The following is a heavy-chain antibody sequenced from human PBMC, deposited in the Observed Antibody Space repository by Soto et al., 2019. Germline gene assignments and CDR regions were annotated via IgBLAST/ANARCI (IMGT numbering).Heavy chain of an antibody. V-gene: IGHV4-34*01. D-gene: IGHD5-12*01. CDR1: GGSFSGYY. J-gene: IGHJ6*02. CDR3: ARQVAHLRGMDV. Sequence: SETLSLTCAAYGGSFSGYYWSWIRQPPGKGLEWIGEINHSGSTNYNPSLKSRVTISVDTSKNQFSLKLSSVTAADTAVYYCARQVAHLRGMDVWGQGTTVTVSS. CDR2: INHSGST.